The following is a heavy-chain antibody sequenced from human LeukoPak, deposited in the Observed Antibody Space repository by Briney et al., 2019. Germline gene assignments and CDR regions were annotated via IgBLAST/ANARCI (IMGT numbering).Heavy chain of an antibody. Sequence: GRSLRLFCAASGFIFSYYTMHWVRQAPGQGLTWVAVISYDGCNKYYGDSVKDRFTISRDNSKNTLYLQMDSLRAEDTAVYYCARPRGSRWSIPFDNWGQGTLVTVSS. CDR3: ARPRGSRWSIPFDN. V-gene: IGHV3-30-3*01. D-gene: IGHD6-13*01. CDR2: ISYDGCNK. CDR1: GFIFSYYT. J-gene: IGHJ4*02.